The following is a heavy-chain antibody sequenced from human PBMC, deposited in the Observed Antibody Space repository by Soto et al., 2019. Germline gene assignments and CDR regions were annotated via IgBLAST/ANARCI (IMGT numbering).Heavy chain of an antibody. V-gene: IGHV1-46*01. J-gene: IGHJ6*02. CDR1: GYSFTRHY. CDR2: INAGDGNI. Sequence: GASVKVSCKAIGYSFTRHYMHWVRQAPGQGLEWMGTINAGDGNIAYAQKLQGRVTMTTDTSTSTAYMELRSLRSDDTAVYYCAREKSRFLDYYYYGMDVWGQGTTVTVSS. CDR3: AREKSRFLDYYYYGMDV. D-gene: IGHD3-3*01.